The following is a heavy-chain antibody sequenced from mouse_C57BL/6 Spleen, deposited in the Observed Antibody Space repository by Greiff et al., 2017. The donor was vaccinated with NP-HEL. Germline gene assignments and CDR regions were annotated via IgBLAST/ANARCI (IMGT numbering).Heavy chain of an antibody. V-gene: IGHV1-82*01. D-gene: IGHD1-1*01. CDR1: GYAFSSSW. Sequence: VQLQQSGPELVKPGASVKISCKASGYAFSSSWMNWVKQRPGKGLEWIGRIYPGDGDTNYNGKFKGKATLTADKSSSTAYMQLSSLTSEDSAVYFWARWGGVEDYWGQGTTLTVSS. J-gene: IGHJ2*01. CDR2: IYPGDGDT. CDR3: ARWGGVEDY.